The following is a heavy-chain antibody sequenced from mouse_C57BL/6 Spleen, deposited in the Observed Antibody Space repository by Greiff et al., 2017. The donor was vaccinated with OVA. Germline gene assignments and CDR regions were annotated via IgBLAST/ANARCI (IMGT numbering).Heavy chain of an antibody. V-gene: IGHV1-9*01. CDR3: ARRRKLLAFMDY. J-gene: IGHJ4*01. Sequence: QVQLKESGAELMKPGASVKLSCKATGYTFTGYWIEWVKQRPGHGLEWIGEILPGSGSTNYNEKFKGKATFTADTSSTTAYMQLSSLATENSAIYNCARRRKLLAFMDYWGQGTSVTVSS. CDR1: GYTFTGYW. CDR2: ILPGSGST.